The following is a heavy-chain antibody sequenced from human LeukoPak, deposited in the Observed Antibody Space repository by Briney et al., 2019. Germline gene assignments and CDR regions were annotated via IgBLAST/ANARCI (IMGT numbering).Heavy chain of an antibody. CDR1: GLTFRSYA. D-gene: IGHD3-22*01. CDR2: ISGSGGST. CDR3: AKVSITMVVVVSQGIFDI. Sequence: GGSLRLSCAASGLTFRSYAMSWVRQAPGKGLEWVSAISGSGGSTYYAHSVKGRFTISRDNSKNTLYLQMNSLRAEDTAVYYCAKVSITMVVVVSQGIFDIWGQGTMVTVSS. J-gene: IGHJ3*02. V-gene: IGHV3-23*01.